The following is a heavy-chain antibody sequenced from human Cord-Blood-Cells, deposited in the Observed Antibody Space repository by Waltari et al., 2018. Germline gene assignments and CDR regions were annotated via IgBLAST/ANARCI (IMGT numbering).Heavy chain of an antibody. Sequence: EVQLVESGGGLVQPGGSLRLPCAASGFTFSSYGMSWVRQAPGKGLEWVANIKQDGSEKYYVDSVKGRFTISRDNAKNSLYLQMNSLRAEDTAVYYCARGAGDFPYYFDYWGQGTLVTVSS. CDR2: IKQDGSEK. D-gene: IGHD7-27*01. CDR3: ARGAGDFPYYFDY. J-gene: IGHJ4*02. CDR1: GFTFSSYG. V-gene: IGHV3-7*05.